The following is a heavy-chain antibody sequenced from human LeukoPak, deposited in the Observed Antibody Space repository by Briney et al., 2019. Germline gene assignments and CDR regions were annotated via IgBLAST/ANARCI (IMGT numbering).Heavy chain of an antibody. J-gene: IGHJ4*02. D-gene: IGHD5-12*01. Sequence: GRSLRLSCAASGFTFSSYWMHWVRQAPGKGLAWVSRLNADGNSITYADSVRGRFTISRDNAKNTVHLQMNSLRVEDTAIYFCAGAYSAYDPFDYWGQGILVTVSS. CDR3: AGAYSAYDPFDY. V-gene: IGHV3-74*01. CDR2: LNADGNSI. CDR1: GFTFSSYW.